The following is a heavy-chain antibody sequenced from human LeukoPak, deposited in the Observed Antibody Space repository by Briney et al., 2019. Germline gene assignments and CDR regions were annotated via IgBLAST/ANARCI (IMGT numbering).Heavy chain of an antibody. D-gene: IGHD4-17*01. J-gene: IGHJ3*01. CDR2: ISGSGGST. V-gene: IGHV3-23*01. CDR1: GFTFSSYA. Sequence: GGSLRLSCAASGFTFSSYAMSWVRQAPGKGLEWVSAISGSGGSTYYADSVKGRFTISRDNSKNTLYLQMNSLRAEDTAVFYCARSAGDPHAFDVWGQGTMVTVSS. CDR3: ARSAGDPHAFDV.